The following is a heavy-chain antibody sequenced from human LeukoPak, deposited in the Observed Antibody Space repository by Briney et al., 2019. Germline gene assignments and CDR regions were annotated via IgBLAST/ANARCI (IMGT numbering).Heavy chain of an antibody. CDR3: ARVGKYCSGGSCTLARLDY. Sequence: SETLSLTCTVSGGSISSSSYYWGWIRQPPGKGLEWIGRIYYSGSTYYNPSLKSRVTISVDTSKNQFSLKLSSVTAADTAVYYCARVGKYCSGGSCTLARLDYWGQGTLVTVSS. CDR1: GGSISSSSYY. V-gene: IGHV4-39*01. CDR2: IYYSGST. D-gene: IGHD2-15*01. J-gene: IGHJ4*02.